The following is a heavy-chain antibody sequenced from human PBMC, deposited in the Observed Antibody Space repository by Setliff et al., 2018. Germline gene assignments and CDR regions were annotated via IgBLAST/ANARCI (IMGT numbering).Heavy chain of an antibody. CDR1: GFTFSSYG. D-gene: IGHD7-27*01. Sequence: GGSLRLSCAASGFTFSSYGMHWVRQAPGKGLEWVAFIRFDGSNKYYADSVKGRFTISRDNSKNSLFLQMNSLRAEDTAVYYCVRDLHWGFDYWGLGTLVTVSS. CDR2: IRFDGSNK. J-gene: IGHJ4*02. V-gene: IGHV3-30*02. CDR3: VRDLHWGFDY.